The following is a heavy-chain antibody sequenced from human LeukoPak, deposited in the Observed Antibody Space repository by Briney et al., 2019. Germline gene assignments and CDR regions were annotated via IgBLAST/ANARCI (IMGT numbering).Heavy chain of an antibody. V-gene: IGHV3-21*01. CDR2: ISGSSSYM. Sequence: GGSLRLSCAASGFIFSGYTMNWVRQAPGKGLEWVSSISGSSSYMYYADSMKGRFTISRDNAKNSLYLQMDSLRAEDTAVYYCARAGYCSGGSCYGSDYWGQGTLVSVSS. J-gene: IGHJ4*02. CDR1: GFIFSGYT. CDR3: ARAGYCSGGSCYGSDY. D-gene: IGHD2-15*01.